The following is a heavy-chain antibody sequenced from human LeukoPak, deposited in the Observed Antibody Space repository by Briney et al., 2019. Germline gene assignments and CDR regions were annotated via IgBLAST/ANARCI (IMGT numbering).Heavy chain of an antibody. V-gene: IGHV3-23*01. J-gene: IGHJ3*02. CDR2: ISGSGGST. CDR3: AKDGGDYERGGAFDI. D-gene: IGHD4-17*01. Sequence: TGGSLRLSCAASGFTFSSYWMSWVRQAPGKGLEWVSAISGSGGSTYYADSVKGRFTISRDNSKNTLYLQMNSLRAEDTAVYYCAKDGGDYERGGAFDIWGQGTMVTVSS. CDR1: GFTFSSYW.